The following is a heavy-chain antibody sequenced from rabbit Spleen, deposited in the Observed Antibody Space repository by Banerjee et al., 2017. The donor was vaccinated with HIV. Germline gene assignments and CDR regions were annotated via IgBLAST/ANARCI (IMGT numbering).Heavy chain of an antibody. CDR3: ARDLVAVIGWNFSL. CDR1: GIDFSSYYY. J-gene: IGHJ6*01. D-gene: IGHD1-1*01. V-gene: IGHV1S45*01. Sequence: QEQLVESGGGLVKPGGTLTLTCKASGIDFSSYYYMFWVRQAPGKGLEWIAWIAGGSSGSTYYASWAKGRFTISKTSSTTVTLQMTSLTAADTATYFCARDLVAVIGWNFSLWGQGTLVTVS. CDR2: IAGGSSGST.